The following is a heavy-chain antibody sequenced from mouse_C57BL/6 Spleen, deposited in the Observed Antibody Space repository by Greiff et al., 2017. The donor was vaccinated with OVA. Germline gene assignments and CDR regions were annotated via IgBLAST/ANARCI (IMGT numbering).Heavy chain of an antibody. CDR2: IDPENGDT. D-gene: IGHD1-1*01. CDR3: TTGITTVVAYYAMDY. J-gene: IGHJ4*01. CDR1: GFTIKDDY. Sequence: VQLKQSGAELVRPGASVKLSCTASGFTIKDDYMHWVKQRPEQGLEWIGWIDPENGDTEYAPKFQGKATITADTSSNTAYLQLSSLTSEDTAVYYCTTGITTVVAYYAMDYWGQGTSVTVSS. V-gene: IGHV14-4*01.